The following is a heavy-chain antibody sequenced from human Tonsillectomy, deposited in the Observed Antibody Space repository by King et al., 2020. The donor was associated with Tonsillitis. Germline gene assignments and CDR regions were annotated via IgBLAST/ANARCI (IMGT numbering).Heavy chain of an antibody. Sequence: QLVQSGAEVKKPGSSVKVSCKASGGIFSAYSISWVRQAPGQGLEWMGRIIPLLGIANYAQKFQGRVTITADKSTSTAYMELSSLRSEDTAVYYCARDAGYCSGTSCFGYYYYYMDVWGKGTTVTVSS. CDR2: IIPLLGIA. CDR3: ARDAGYCSGTSCFGYYYYYMDV. D-gene: IGHD2-15*01. CDR1: GGIFSAYS. J-gene: IGHJ6*03. V-gene: IGHV1-69*09.